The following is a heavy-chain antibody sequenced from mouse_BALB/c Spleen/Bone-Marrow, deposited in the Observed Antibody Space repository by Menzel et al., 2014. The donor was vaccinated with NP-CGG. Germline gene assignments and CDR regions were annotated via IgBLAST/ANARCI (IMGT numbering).Heavy chain of an antibody. Sequence: QVQLKQSGADLVRPGASVRLSCKASGYTFTTYWINWVKQRPGQGLEWIGNIYPSDNYTNYNQKFKDRATLTVDKSSSTAYMQLSSPTSEDSAVYYCTRTYEYFDYWGQGTTLTVSS. CDR2: IYPSDNYT. J-gene: IGHJ2*01. V-gene: IGHV1-69*02. CDR3: TRTYEYFDY. D-gene: IGHD2-3*01. CDR1: GYTFTTYW.